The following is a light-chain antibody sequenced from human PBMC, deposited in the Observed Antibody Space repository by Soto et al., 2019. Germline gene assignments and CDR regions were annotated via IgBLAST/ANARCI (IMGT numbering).Light chain of an antibody. J-gene: IGKJ5*01. V-gene: IGKV3-20*01. CDR3: QQHGSSPIT. CDR2: EAS. CDR1: QSVAGAY. Sequence: IVMTQSPGTLSLSPGDRATLSCRASQSVAGAYVAWYQQRPGQAPRLLISEASSRATGIPDRFSGSGSGTDFTLTIDRLEPEDFAMYYCQQHGSSPITFGQGTRLEI.